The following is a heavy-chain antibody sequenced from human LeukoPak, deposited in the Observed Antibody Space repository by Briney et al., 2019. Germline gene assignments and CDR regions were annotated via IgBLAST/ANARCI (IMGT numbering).Heavy chain of an antibody. D-gene: IGHD1-26*01. CDR2: IPYDGSNK. V-gene: IGHV3-30*02. Sequence: GGSLRLSCAASGFTFSSYGMHWVRQAPGKGLEWVAFIPYDGSNKYYADSVKGRFTISRDNSKNTLYLQMNSLRAEDTAVYYCAKGGSGSFPNGAFDIWGQGTMVTVSS. CDR3: AKGGSGSFPNGAFDI. CDR1: GFTFSSYG. J-gene: IGHJ3*02.